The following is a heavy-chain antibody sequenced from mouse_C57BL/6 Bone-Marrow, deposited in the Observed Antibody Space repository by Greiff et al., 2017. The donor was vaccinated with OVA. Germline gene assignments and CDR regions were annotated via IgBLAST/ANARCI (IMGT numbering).Heavy chain of an antibody. CDR2: IRLKSDNYAT. CDR3: TKLRGFAY. V-gene: IGHV6-3*01. J-gene: IGHJ3*01. Sequence: EVKLMESGGGLVQPGGSMKLSCVASGFTFSNYWMNWVRQSPEKGLEWVAQIRLKSDNYATHYAESVKGRFTISRDDSKSSVYLQMNNLRAEDTGIYYCTKLRGFAYWGQGTLVTVSA. CDR1: GFTFSNYW. D-gene: IGHD1-1*01.